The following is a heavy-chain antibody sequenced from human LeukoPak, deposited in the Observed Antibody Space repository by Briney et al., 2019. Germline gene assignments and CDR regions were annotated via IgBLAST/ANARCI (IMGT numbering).Heavy chain of an antibody. V-gene: IGHV4-38-2*01. Sequence: SETLSLTCAVSGYSISSGYYWGWIRQPPGKGLEWIGSIYHSGSTYYNPSLKSLVTISVDTSKNQFSLKLSSVTAADTAVYYCARPTFGVVSIFDYWGQGTLVTVSS. CDR1: GYSISSGYY. CDR3: ARPTFGVVSIFDY. D-gene: IGHD3-3*01. CDR2: IYHSGST. J-gene: IGHJ4*02.